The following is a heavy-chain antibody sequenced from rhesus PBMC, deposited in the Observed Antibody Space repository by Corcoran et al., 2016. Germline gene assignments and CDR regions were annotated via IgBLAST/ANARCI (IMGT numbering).Heavy chain of an antibody. J-gene: IGHJ4*01. Sequence: QVQLQESGPGVVKPSETLSLTCAVSGGSISSGYDWSWIRQPPGKGLEWIGYIYGSRGSTNYNPSLKNRVTSSKDASKNQFSLKLSAVTAADTAVYYCARDVDGGDYFDYWGQGVLVTVSS. V-gene: IGHV4-76*01. CDR1: GGSISSGYD. CDR2: IYGSRGST. CDR3: ARDVDGGDYFDY.